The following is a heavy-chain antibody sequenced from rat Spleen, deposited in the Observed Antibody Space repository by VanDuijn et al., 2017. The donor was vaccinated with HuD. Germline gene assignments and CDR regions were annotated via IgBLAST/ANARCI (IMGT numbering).Heavy chain of an antibody. J-gene: IGHJ3*01. Sequence: EVQLQESGPGLVKPSQSLSLTCSVSGHSISSAYRWNWIRKFPGNKLEWMGYINSAGTTIYSPSLKSRISITRDTSKNQFFLQVNSVTSEDTATYYCARSDGTHYYLPFANWGQGTLVTVSS. V-gene: IGHV3-3*01. CDR3: ARSDGTHYYLPFAN. CDR1: GHSISSAYR. CDR2: INSAGTT. D-gene: IGHD1-12*02.